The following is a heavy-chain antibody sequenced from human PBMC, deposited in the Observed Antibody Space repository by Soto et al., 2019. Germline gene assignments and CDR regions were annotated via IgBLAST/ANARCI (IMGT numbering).Heavy chain of an antibody. J-gene: IGHJ4*02. CDR1: GFTFRNYN. CDR3: SRDIASPGGDYFDS. V-gene: IGHV3-21*06. D-gene: IGHD2-21*01. CDR2: ISIGGAYM. Sequence: VQLVESGGGLVKAGGSLRLFCTASGFTFRNYNMNWVSQAPGKGLEWVSAISIGGAYMFYADSVKGRFTISRDNAHNSLFLQIDSPRAEDTAVYYCSRDIASPGGDYFDSWGQGTLVTVSS.